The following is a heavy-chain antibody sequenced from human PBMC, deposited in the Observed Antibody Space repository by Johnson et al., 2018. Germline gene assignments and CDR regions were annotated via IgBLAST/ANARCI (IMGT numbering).Heavy chain of an antibody. CDR1: GFTFSSYG. D-gene: IGHD6-13*01. Sequence: QVQLVQSGGGVVQPGRSLRLFCAASGFTFSSYGMHWVRQAPGKGLEWVAVISYDGSNKYYADSVKGRFTISRANSKNKLYLQMNRLRAEDTAVYYCSEGGVGAAADAFDSWGQGTMVTFSS. CDR3: SEGGVGAAADAFDS. J-gene: IGHJ3*02. V-gene: IGHV3-30*18. CDR2: ISYDGSNK.